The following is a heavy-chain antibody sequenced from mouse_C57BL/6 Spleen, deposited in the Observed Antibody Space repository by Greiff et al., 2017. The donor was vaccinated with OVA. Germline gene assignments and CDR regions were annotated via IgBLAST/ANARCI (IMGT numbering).Heavy chain of an antibody. CDR3: ARANYYGSSYGFDY. J-gene: IGHJ2*01. CDR2: IYPGDGDT. CDR1: GYAFSSSW. D-gene: IGHD1-1*01. Sequence: VKLMESGPELVKPGASVKISCKASGYAFSSSWMNWVKQRPGKGLEWIGRIYPGDGDTNYNGKFKGKATLTADKSSSTAYMQLSSLRSEDSAVYFCARANYYGSSYGFDYWGQGTTLTVSS. V-gene: IGHV1-82*01.